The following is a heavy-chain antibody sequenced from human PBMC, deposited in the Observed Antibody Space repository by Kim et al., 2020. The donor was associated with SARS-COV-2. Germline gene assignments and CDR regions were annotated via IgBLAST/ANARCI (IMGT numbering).Heavy chain of an antibody. V-gene: IGHV4-59*01. CDR2: IYYSGST. J-gene: IGHJ2*01. CDR3: ARVVTYYYDSSGPPPPLYWYFDL. D-gene: IGHD3-22*01. CDR1: GGSISSYY. Sequence: SETLSLTCTVSGGSISSYYWSWIRQPPGKGLEWIGYIYYSGSTNYNPSLKSRVTISVDTSKNQFSLKLSSVTAADTAVYYCARVVTYYYDSSGPPPPLYWYFDLWGRGTLVTVSS.